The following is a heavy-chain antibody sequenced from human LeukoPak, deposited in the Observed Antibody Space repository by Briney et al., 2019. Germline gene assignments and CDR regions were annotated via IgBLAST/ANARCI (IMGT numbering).Heavy chain of an antibody. D-gene: IGHD1-26*01. V-gene: IGHV4-4*07. CDR3: AGWIVGATTGGYYYYYMDV. J-gene: IGHJ6*03. Sequence: SETLSLTCTLSGGSISSYYWSWIRQPAGKGLEWIGRIYTSGSTNYNPSLKSRVTMSVDTSKHQFSLRLSSVTAADTAVYYCAGWIVGATTGGYYYYYMDVWGKGTTVTVSS. CDR2: IYTSGST. CDR1: GGSISSYY.